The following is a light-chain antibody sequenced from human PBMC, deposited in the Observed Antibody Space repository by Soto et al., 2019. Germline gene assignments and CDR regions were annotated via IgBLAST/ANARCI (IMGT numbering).Light chain of an antibody. J-gene: IGLJ1*01. CDR3: QSYDSSLSGSRV. CDR1: SSNIGAGYD. CDR2: GNS. V-gene: IGLV1-40*01. Sequence: QSVLTQPPSVSGAPGQRVTISCTGSSSNIGAGYDVHWYQQLPGTAPKLLIYGNSNRPSGVPDRFSGSKSGTSASLAITGLQAEDEADYYCQSYDSSLSGSRVLGTGTKLTVL.